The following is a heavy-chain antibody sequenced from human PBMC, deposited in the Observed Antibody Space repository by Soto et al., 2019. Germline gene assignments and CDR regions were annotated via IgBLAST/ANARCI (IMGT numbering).Heavy chain of an antibody. D-gene: IGHD3-16*01. V-gene: IGHV3-30*18. Sequence: QVQLVESGGGVVQPGRSLRLSCAASGFTFSSYGMHWVRQAPGKGLEWVAVISYDGSNKYYADSVKGRFTISRDNSKNTLYLQMNSLRAEDTAVYYCAKDLPSSEDVVDVYGMDVWGQGTTVTVSS. CDR1: GFTFSSYG. CDR3: AKDLPSSEDVVDVYGMDV. J-gene: IGHJ6*02. CDR2: ISYDGSNK.